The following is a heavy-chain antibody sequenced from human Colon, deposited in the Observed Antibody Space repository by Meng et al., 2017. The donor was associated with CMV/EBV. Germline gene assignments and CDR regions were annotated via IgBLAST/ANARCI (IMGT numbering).Heavy chain of an antibody. CDR2: IYYTGND. J-gene: IGHJ2*01. D-gene: IGHD5-24*01. CDR3: ARMALHWYFDL. Sequence: QVQREEPGPRLVKPSETLSLTCTVSGDSISGRSYYWGWIRQPPGKGLEWIASIYYTGNDYHNPSLKSRVTISIDTSNNQFSLRLTSVTAADTAVYYCARMALHWYFDLWGRGTLVTVSS. V-gene: IGHV4-39*07. CDR1: GDSISGRSYY.